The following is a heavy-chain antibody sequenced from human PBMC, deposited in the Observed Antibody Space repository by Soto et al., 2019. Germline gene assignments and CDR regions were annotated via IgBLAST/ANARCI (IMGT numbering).Heavy chain of an antibody. CDR1: GVPFKNYS. D-gene: IGHD6-19*01. CDR3: AKMGSGWSLQYFDY. CDR2: ISGSGGST. Sequence: QPGGSLRLSLGASGVPFKNYSMKWVRQAPGKGLEWVSAISGSGGSTYYADSVKGRFTTSRDNSKNTLYLQMNSLRAEDTAIYYCAKMGSGWSLQYFDYWGQGTLVIVSS. V-gene: IGHV3-23*01. J-gene: IGHJ4*02.